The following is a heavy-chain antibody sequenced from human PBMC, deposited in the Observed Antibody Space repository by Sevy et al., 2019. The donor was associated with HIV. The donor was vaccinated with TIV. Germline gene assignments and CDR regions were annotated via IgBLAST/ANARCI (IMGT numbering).Heavy chain of an antibody. J-gene: IGHJ4*02. D-gene: IGHD3-9*01. V-gene: IGHV3-74*01. CDR2: INSDGSST. CDR1: GFTFSSYW. CDR3: ALGYFAWQYAGYFDY. Sequence: GGSLRLSCAASGFTFSSYWMHWVRQAPGKGLVWVSRINSDGSSTSYADSLKGRFTISRDNAKNTLYLQMNSLRAEDTAVYYCALGYFAWQYAGYFDYWGQGTLVIVSS.